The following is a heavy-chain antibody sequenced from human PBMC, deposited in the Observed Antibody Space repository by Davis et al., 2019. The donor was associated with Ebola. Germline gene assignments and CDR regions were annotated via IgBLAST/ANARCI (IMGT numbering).Heavy chain of an antibody. V-gene: IGHV4-39*01. CDR3: SVSPLAYYYGMDV. J-gene: IGHJ6*02. CDR1: GGSISSSSYY. Sequence: MPSETLSLTCTVSGGSISSSSYYWGWIRQPPGKGLEWIGSIYYSGSTYYNPSLKSRVTISVDTSKNQFSLKLSSVTAADTAVYYGSVSPLAYYYGMDVWGQGTTVTVSS. D-gene: IGHD5-12*01. CDR2: IYYSGST.